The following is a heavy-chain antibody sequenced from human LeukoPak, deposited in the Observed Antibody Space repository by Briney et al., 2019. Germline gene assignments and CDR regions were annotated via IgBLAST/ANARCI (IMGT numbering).Heavy chain of an antibody. CDR3: ARASAAAMSSTFDY. D-gene: IGHD2-2*01. J-gene: IGHJ4*02. Sequence: SETLSLTCAVSGGSISSSNWWSWVRQPPGKGLEWIGEIYHSGSTNYNPSLKSRVTISVDESKNQFSLKLSSVTAADTAVYYCARASAAAMSSTFDYWGQGTLVTVSS. V-gene: IGHV4-4*02. CDR2: IYHSGST. CDR1: GGSISSSNW.